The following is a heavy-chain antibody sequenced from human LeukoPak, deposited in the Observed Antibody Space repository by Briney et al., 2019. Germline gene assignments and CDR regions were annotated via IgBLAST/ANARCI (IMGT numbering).Heavy chain of an antibody. CDR3: ARGWRMSVP. Sequence: PGKSLRLSCGASGFTFSSFAMHWVRQAPGKGLEWVAVISYDGSSKYYADSVKGRFTISRDNSKNTLYLQMNSLTTEDTAVYYCARGWRMSVPWGQGTLVTVSS. J-gene: IGHJ5*02. CDR1: GFTFSSFA. D-gene: IGHD1-1*01. CDR2: ISYDGSSK. V-gene: IGHV3-30*04.